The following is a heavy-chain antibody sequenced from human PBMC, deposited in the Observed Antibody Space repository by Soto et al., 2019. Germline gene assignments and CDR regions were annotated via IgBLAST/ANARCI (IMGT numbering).Heavy chain of an antibody. J-gene: IGHJ4*02. Sequence: GASVKVSCKASGYTFTSYGISWVRQAPGQGLEWMGWISAYNGNTNYAQKLQGRVTMTTDTSTSTAYMELRSLRSDDTAVYYCARGYSSGWYVTIEYYFDYWGQGTLVTVSS. CDR1: GYTFTSYG. V-gene: IGHV1-18*01. CDR2: ISAYNGNT. CDR3: ARGYSSGWYVTIEYYFDY. D-gene: IGHD6-19*01.